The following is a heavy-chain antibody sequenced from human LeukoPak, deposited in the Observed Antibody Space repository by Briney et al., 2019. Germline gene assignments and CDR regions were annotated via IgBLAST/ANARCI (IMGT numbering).Heavy chain of an antibody. CDR2: ISSRSSYI. CDR1: GFTFSSYS. CDR3: ARDPTSSWETAFDI. V-gene: IGHV3-21*01. Sequence: GGSLRLSCAASGFTFSSYSMNWVRQAPGKGLEWVSSISSRSSYIDYADSLKGRFTISRDNAKNSLYLQMNSLRAEDTAVYYCARDPTSSWETAFDIWGQGTMVTVSS. D-gene: IGHD1-26*01. J-gene: IGHJ3*02.